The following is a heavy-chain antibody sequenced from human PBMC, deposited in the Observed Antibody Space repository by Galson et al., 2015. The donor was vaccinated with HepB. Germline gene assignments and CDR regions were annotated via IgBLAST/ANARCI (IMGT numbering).Heavy chain of an antibody. CDR2: IYHSGST. CDR3: ARGGIAAAGTGISTYNNHYYYYYGMDV. D-gene: IGHD6-13*01. V-gene: IGHV4-4*02. CDR1: GGSISSSNW. J-gene: IGHJ6*02. Sequence: LSLTCAVSGGSISSSNWWSWVRQPPGKGLEWIGEIYHSGSTNYNPSLKSRVTISVDKSKNQFSLKLSSVTAADTAVYYCARGGIAAAGTGISTYNNHYYYYYGMDVWGQGTTVTVSS.